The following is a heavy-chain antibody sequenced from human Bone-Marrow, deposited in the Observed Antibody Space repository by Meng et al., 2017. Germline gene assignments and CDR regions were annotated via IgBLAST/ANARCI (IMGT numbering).Heavy chain of an antibody. CDR3: ARELLYDYVWGSYRDEYNWFDP. J-gene: IGHJ5*02. V-gene: IGHV4-38-2*02. CDR2: IYHSGST. CDR1: GYSISSGYY. Sequence: SQTPSLTCAVSGYSISSGYYWGWIRQPPGKGLEWIGSIYHSGSTYYNPSLKSRVTISVDTSKNQFSLKLSSVTAADTAVYYCARELLYDYVWGSYRDEYNWFDPWGQGTLVTVSS. D-gene: IGHD3-16*02.